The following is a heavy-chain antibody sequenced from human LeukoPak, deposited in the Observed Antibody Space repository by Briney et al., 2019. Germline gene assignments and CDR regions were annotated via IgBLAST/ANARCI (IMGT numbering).Heavy chain of an antibody. CDR1: GFTLSSNY. D-gene: IGHD6-13*01. Sequence: GGSLRLSCAAPGFTLSSNYVGWVRQAPGKGLEWVSHIYSSGNTYHADSVKGRFTISRDNAKNSLYLQMNSLRAEDTAFYYCAKDGTGYRYYFDYWGQGTLVTVSS. CDR2: IYSSGNT. CDR3: AKDGTGYRYYFDY. J-gene: IGHJ4*02. V-gene: IGHV3-53*05.